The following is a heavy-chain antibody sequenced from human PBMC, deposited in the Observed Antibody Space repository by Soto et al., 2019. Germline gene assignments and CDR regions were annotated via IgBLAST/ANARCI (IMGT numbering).Heavy chain of an antibody. D-gene: IGHD2-15*01. CDR3: ARGVAGSGRIFDL. CDR1: GVSISSCGYS. Sequence: QLQLQESGSGLVKPSQTLSLTCAVSGVSISSCGYSWSWIRQPPGKGLEWIGYIYHSGTTYYNPSIKSRVTISVDRSKNQVSLKLSSVTAADTAVYYGARGVAGSGRIFDLWGRGTLVTVSS. V-gene: IGHV4-30-2*01. CDR2: IYHSGTT. J-gene: IGHJ2*01.